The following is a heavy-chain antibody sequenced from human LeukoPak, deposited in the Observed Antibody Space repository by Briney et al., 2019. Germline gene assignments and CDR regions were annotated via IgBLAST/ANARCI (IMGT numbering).Heavy chain of an antibody. CDR2: INSVGSST. J-gene: IGHJ6*03. V-gene: IGHV3-74*03. D-gene: IGHD6-19*01. Sequence: GGSLRLSCAASGFTFSDYWMHWVRQAPGKGLVWVSRINSVGSSTTYADSVKGRFTISRDNAKNTLYLQMNSLRADDTAVYYCAKDAVTALAGYYYYMDVWGKGTMVTVSS. CDR3: AKDAVTALAGYYYYMDV. CDR1: GFTFSDYW.